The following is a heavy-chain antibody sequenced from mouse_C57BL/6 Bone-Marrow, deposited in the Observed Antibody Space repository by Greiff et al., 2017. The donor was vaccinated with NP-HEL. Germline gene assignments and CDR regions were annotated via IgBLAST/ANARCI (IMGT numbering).Heavy chain of an antibody. CDR1: GFTFSSYA. J-gene: IGHJ1*03. D-gene: IGHD1-1*01. CDR3: ARDYYGSRAYFDV. Sequence: EVMLVESGGGLVKPGGSLKLSCAASGFTFSSYAMSWVRQTPEKRLEWVATISDGGSYTYYPDNVKGRFTISRDNAKNNLYLQMSHLKSEDTAMYYCARDYYGSRAYFDVWGTGTTVTVSS. V-gene: IGHV5-4*01. CDR2: ISDGGSYT.